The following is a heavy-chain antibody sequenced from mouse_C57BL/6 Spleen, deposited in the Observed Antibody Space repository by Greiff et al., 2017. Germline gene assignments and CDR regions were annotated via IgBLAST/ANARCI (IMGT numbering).Heavy chain of an antibody. CDR1: GYTFTSYW. CDR2: IHPNSGST. CDR3: ASSDYDYDYYAMDY. Sequence: QVQLQQPGAELVKPGASVKLSCKASGYTFTSYWMHWVKQRPGQGLEWIGMIHPNSGSTNYNEKFKSKATLTVDKSSSTAYMQLSSLTSEDSAVYYCASSDYDYDYYAMDYWGQGTSVTVSS. D-gene: IGHD2-4*01. V-gene: IGHV1-64*01. J-gene: IGHJ4*01.